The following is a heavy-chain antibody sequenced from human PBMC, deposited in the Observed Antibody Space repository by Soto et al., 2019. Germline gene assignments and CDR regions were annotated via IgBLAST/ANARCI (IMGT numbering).Heavy chain of an antibody. J-gene: IGHJ4*02. CDR3: ARVIGGLYYFDY. D-gene: IGHD3-16*01. V-gene: IGHV1-3*01. CDR2: INAGNGNT. CDR1: GYIFTSYA. Sequence: GASVKVSCKASGYIFTSYAMHWVRQAPGQRLEWMGWINAGNGNTKYSQKFQGRVTITRDTSASTAYMELSSLRSEDTAVYYCARVIGGLYYFDYWGQGTLVTVSS.